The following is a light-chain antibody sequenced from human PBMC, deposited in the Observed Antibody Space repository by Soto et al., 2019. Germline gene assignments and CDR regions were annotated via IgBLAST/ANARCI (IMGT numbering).Light chain of an antibody. Sequence: QSVLTQPASVSGSPGQSITISCTGTSSDVGGYNYVSWYQRHPGKAPKVMIYEVSNRPSGVSNRFSGSKSGNTASLTISGLQAEDEADYYCSSYTSTSSWVFGGGTQLTVL. CDR2: EVS. J-gene: IGLJ3*02. V-gene: IGLV2-14*01. CDR3: SSYTSTSSWV. CDR1: SSDVGGYNY.